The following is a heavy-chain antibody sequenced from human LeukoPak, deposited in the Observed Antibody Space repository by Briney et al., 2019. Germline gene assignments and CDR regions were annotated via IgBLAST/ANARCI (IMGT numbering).Heavy chain of an antibody. CDR2: IYYSGST. V-gene: IGHV4-61*05. Sequence: PSETLSLTCTVSGGSISSSSYYWGWIRQPPGKGLEWIGYIYYSGSTNYNPSLKSRVTISVDTSKNQFSLKLSSVTAADTAVYYCARHVGGYCGGDCYVGFDYWGQGTLVTVSS. CDR1: GGSISSSSYY. D-gene: IGHD2-21*02. J-gene: IGHJ4*02. CDR3: ARHVGGYCGGDCYVGFDY.